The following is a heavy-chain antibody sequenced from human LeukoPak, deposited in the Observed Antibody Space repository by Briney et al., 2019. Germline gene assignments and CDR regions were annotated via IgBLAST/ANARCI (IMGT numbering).Heavy chain of an antibody. CDR1: GYTFTSYD. CDR2: ITPYNGNT. D-gene: IGHD6-6*01. Sequence: ASVKVSCKASGYTFTSYDISWVRQAPGQGLEWMGWITPYNGNTNYAQKLQGRVTMTTDTSTSTAYMELRSLRSDDTAVYYCARVVKGEYSSSAPAFDIWGQGTMVTVSS. CDR3: ARVVKGEYSSSAPAFDI. V-gene: IGHV1-18*01. J-gene: IGHJ3*02.